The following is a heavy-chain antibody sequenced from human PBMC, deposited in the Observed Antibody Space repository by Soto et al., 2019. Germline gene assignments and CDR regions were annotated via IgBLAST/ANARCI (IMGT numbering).Heavy chain of an antibody. V-gene: IGHV3-23*01. Sequence: PGGSLRLSCAASGFTFSSYAMSWVRQAPWKGLEWVSAISGSGGSTYYADSVKGRFTISRDNSKNTLYLQMNSLRAEDTAVYYCAKSYVYDSSGYPFYWGQGTLVTVST. J-gene: IGHJ4*02. D-gene: IGHD3-22*01. CDR1: GFTFSSYA. CDR3: AKSYVYDSSGYPFY. CDR2: ISGSGGST.